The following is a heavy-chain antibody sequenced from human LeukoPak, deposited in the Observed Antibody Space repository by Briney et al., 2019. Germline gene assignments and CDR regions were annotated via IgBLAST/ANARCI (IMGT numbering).Heavy chain of an antibody. Sequence: GGSLRLSCTASGFTLGSHDMHWVRQIPGQGLEWVAAVSSGFHAFFADSVQGRFTVSREDARNSLYPQMDSMRAGYTAVYDCVREARGYHYTYFDYWGQGTLVTVSS. V-gene: IGHV3-13*01. CDR3: VREARGYHYTYFDY. CDR2: VSSGFHA. J-gene: IGHJ4*02. D-gene: IGHD5-18*01. CDR1: GFTLGSHD.